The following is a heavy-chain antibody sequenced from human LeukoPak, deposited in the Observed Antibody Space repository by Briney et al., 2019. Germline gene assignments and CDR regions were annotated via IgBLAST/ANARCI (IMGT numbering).Heavy chain of an antibody. D-gene: IGHD6-19*01. CDR2: ISDSGSIT. CDR1: GFAFSSQA. Sequence: GGSLRLSCAASGFAFSSQAMGWVRQAPGKGLAWVSVISDSGSITYYADSVKGRFTISRDNSKNTLFLQMNSLRAEDTAVYYCAKDARRTSGWYFFDYWGQGTLVTVSS. V-gene: IGHV3-23*01. CDR3: AKDARRTSGWYFFDY. J-gene: IGHJ4*02.